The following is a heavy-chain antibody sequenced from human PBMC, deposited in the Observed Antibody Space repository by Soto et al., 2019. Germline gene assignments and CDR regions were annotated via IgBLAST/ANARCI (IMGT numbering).Heavy chain of an antibody. CDR3: ARPRAFDGYEGGYFFDL. Sequence: EVNLVESGGGLVQPGGSLRMSCAASGFTFRSYEMNWVRQAPGKGLEWVSYISSRATGIFYADSVKGRFTISRDDANNSLYLQMNSLRGEDTAIYYCARPRAFDGYEGGYFFDLWGQGTVVTVSS. CDR1: GFTFRSYE. V-gene: IGHV3-48*03. CDR2: ISSRATGI. D-gene: IGHD5-12*01. J-gene: IGHJ4*02.